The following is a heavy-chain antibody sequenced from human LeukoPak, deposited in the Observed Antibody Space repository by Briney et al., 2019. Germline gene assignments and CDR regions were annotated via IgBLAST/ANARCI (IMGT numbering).Heavy chain of an antibody. V-gene: IGHV4-34*01. D-gene: IGHD3-10*01. Sequence: SETLSLTCAVYGGSFSGYYWSWIRQPPGKGLEWIGEINHSGSTNYNPSLKSRVTISVDTSKNQFSLKLSSVTAADTAVYYCARRRSNVGSLRITMVRGVTPIDYWGQGTLVTVSS. J-gene: IGHJ4*02. CDR3: ARRRSNVGSLRITMVRGVTPIDY. CDR2: INHSGST. CDR1: GGSFSGYY.